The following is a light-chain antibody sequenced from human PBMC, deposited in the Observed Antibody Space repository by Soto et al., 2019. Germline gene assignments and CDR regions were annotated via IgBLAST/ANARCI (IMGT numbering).Light chain of an antibody. CDR2: GAS. Sequence: EIVLTQSPGTLSLSPGERATLSCRANQSGSNNYLAWYQQKPGQSPRLLIYGASNRATGIPDRFNGSGSGTDFTLTISRLDPEDFAVYFCQQYRSSPYTFGQGTKLEIK. CDR1: QSGSNNY. J-gene: IGKJ2*01. CDR3: QQYRSSPYT. V-gene: IGKV3-20*01.